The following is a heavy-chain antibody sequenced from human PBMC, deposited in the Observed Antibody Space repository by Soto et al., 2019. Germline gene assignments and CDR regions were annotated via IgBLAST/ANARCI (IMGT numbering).Heavy chain of an antibody. V-gene: IGHV3-30*18. J-gene: IGHJ6*03. D-gene: IGHD6-19*01. CDR1: GFTFSSYG. CDR3: AKVGRSGWYKGGYYYMDV. Sequence: GGSLRLSCAASGFTFSSYGMHWVRQAPGKGLEWVAVISYDGSNKYYADSVKGRFTISRDNSKNTLYLQMNSLRAEDTAVYYCAKVGRSGWYKGGYYYMDVWGKGTTVTVSS. CDR2: ISYDGSNK.